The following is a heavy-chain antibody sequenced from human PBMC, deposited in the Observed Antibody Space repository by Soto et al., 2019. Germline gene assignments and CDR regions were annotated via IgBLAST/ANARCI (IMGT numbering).Heavy chain of an antibody. J-gene: IGHJ4*02. CDR1: GFTFSSYA. D-gene: IGHD3-10*01. V-gene: IGHV3-23*01. CDR2: ISGSGGST. Sequence: GSLRLSCAASGFTFSSYAMSWVRQAPGKGLEWVSAISGSGGSTYYADSVKGRFTISRDNSKNTLYLQMNSLRAEDTAVYYCAKDFILLWFGELPRQSIWGQGSLVPVSS. CDR3: AKDFILLWFGELPRQSI.